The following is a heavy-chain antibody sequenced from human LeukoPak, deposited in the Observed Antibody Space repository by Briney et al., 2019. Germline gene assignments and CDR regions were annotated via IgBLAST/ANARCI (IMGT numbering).Heavy chain of an antibody. CDR3: ARHDRGWFDP. J-gene: IGHJ5*02. CDR1: GGSISSYY. Sequence: SETLSLTCTVSGGSISSYYWSWIRQPPGKGLEWIGYIYYSGSTNYNPSLKSRVTISVDTSKNQFSLKLSSVTAADAAVYYCARHDRGWFDPWGQGTLVTVSS. V-gene: IGHV4-59*08. CDR2: IYYSGST.